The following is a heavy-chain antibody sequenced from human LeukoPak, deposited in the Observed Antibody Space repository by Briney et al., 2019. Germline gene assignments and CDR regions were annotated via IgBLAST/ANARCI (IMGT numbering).Heavy chain of an antibody. CDR3: AKLGGHPLHNYYVGV. CDR1: GFTFSSYA. D-gene: IGHD3-16*01. J-gene: IGHJ6*03. CDR2: ILDSGYST. Sequence: GGSLRLSCAASGFTFSSYAMSWVRQAPGKGLELVSGILDSGYSTYYANSVKGRFTISRDNSNNTLYLQMNSLRAEDTAVYYCAKLGGHPLHNYYVGVWGKGNTVAVSS. V-gene: IGHV3-23*01.